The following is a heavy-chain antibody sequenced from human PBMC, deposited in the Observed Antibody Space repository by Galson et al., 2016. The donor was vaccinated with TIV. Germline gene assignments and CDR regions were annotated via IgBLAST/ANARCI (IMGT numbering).Heavy chain of an antibody. J-gene: IGHJ4*02. CDR1: GYIFINYY. V-gene: IGHV1-2*02. CDR3: ARVNWARAFDY. CDR2: FNPDSGAT. D-gene: IGHD7-27*01. Sequence: SVKVSCKASGYIFINYYIHWVRQAPGQGLEWLGWFNPDSGATQYAQKFQGRVTMTRDTSTSTAYMELRRRISDDTAVYYCARVNWARAFDYWGQGTQVTVSS.